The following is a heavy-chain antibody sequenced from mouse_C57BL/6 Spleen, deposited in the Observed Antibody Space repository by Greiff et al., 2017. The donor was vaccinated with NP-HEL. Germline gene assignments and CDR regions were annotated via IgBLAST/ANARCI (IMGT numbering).Heavy chain of an antibody. D-gene: IGHD1-1*01. Sequence: QVQLQQPGAELVKPGASVKLSCKASGYTFTSYWMQWVKQRPGQGLEWIGEIDPSDSYTNYNQKFKGKATLTVDTSSSTAYMQLSSLTSEDSAVYYCATFITTVGYAMDYWGQGTSVTVSS. CDR2: IDPSDSYT. J-gene: IGHJ4*01. V-gene: IGHV1-50*01. CDR1: GYTFTSYW. CDR3: ATFITTVGYAMDY.